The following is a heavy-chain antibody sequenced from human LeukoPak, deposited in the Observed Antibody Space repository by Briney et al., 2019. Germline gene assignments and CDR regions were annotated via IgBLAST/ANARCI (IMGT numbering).Heavy chain of an antibody. Sequence: PGGSLRLSCAASGFTFSSYAMSWIRQAPGKGLEWVAVIRNDGSHKYYGDSVQGRFTISRDNSWNTLYLQINSLRPEDTAVYYCVKDRRTEAYGMEVWGQGTTVTVSS. V-gene: IGHV3-30*18. CDR2: IRNDGSHK. CDR1: GFTFSSYA. J-gene: IGHJ6*02. D-gene: IGHD2-2*01. CDR3: VKDRRTEAYGMEV.